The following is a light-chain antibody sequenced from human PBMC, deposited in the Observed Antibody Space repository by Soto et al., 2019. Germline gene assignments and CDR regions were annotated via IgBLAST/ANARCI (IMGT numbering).Light chain of an antibody. CDR2: SAS. CDR1: QGVGAY. J-gene: IGKJ2*01. V-gene: IGKV1-39*01. Sequence: DIQMTQFPSSLSASVGDRVTITCRARQGVGAYLLWYQQILGRAPRLLIYSASSLVRGVPSRFSGSGSGTHYTLTLSRVQPEDFASDYCQQSYRIPHTFGQGTKLETK. CDR3: QQSYRIPHT.